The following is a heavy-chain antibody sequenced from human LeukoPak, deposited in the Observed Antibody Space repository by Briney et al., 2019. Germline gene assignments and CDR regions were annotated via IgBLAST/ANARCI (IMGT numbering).Heavy chain of an antibody. V-gene: IGHV7-4-1*02. CDR3: ARGRSSGWPIDAFDI. D-gene: IGHD6-19*01. J-gene: IGHJ3*02. CDR2: INTNTGNP. CDR1: GYTFTSYD. Sequence: GASVKVSCKASGYTFTSYDINWVRQATGQGLEWMGWINTNTGNPTYAQGFTGRFVFSLDTSVSTAYLQISSLKAEDTAVYYCARGRSSGWPIDAFDIWGQGTMVTVSS.